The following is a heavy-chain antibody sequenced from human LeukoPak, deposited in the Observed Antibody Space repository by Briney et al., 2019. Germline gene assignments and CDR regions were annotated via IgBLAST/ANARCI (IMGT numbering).Heavy chain of an antibody. CDR3: AREGDSGNINNDWFDL. CDR2: TYYRSRWLN. J-gene: IGHJ5*02. D-gene: IGHD1-26*01. CDR1: GDSVSSHYAA. V-gene: IGHV6-1*01. Sequence: SQTLALTCAISGDSVSSHYAAWNWIRQSPSRGLEWLGRTYYRSRWLNDYAPSVKSRITINPDTSKNQFSLQLTSVTPEDTAVYYCAREGDSGNINNDWFDLWGQGTLVTVSS.